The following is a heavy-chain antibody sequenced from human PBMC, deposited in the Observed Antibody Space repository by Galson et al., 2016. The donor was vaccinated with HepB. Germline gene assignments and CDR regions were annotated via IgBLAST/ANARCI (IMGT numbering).Heavy chain of an antibody. Sequence: SLRLSCAASGFTFSRYWMSWVRQAPGKRLEWVANIKQDGSEKDYVDSVKGRFTISRDNAKNSLYLQMNSLRAEDTAVYYCAREDIGGFDPWGQGTLVTVSS. J-gene: IGHJ5*02. CDR1: GFTFSRYW. CDR2: IKQDGSEK. D-gene: IGHD3-16*01. V-gene: IGHV3-7*01. CDR3: AREDIGGFDP.